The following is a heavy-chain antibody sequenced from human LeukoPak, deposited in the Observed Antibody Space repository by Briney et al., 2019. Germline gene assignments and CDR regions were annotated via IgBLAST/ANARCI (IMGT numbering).Heavy chain of an antibody. CDR3: ARRVAAAGWFDP. V-gene: IGHV4-39*01. D-gene: IGHD6-13*01. Sequence: SETLSLTCTVSGGSISSSSYYWGWIRQPPGKGLEWIGSIYYSGSTYYNPSLKSRVTISVDTSKNQFSLKLSSVTAADTAVYYCARRVAAAGWFDPWGQGTLVTVSS. CDR1: GGSISSSSYY. CDR2: IYYSGST. J-gene: IGHJ5*02.